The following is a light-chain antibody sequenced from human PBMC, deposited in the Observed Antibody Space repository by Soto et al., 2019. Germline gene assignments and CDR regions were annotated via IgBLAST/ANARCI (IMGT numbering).Light chain of an antibody. CDR2: GAS. V-gene: IGKV3-15*01. J-gene: IGKJ1*01. CDR1: QSVSSS. CDR3: QQYNEWPPT. Sequence: EIVLTQSPATLSVSPGERATLSCLASQSVSSSLAWYQQKPGQAPRLLISGASTRATGVPARFSGSASGTEFTLTISSLLSEDFAVYYCQQYNEWPPTFGQGTKVDI.